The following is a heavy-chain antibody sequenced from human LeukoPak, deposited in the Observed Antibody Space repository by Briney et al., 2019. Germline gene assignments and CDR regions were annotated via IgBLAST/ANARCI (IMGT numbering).Heavy chain of an antibody. V-gene: IGHV4-34*01. CDR2: INHSGST. CDR3: ARDRDQDIVVDY. CDR1: GGSFSGYY. Sequence: PSETLSLTCAVYGGSFSGYYWSWIRQPPGKGLEWIGEINHSGSTNYNPSLKSRVTISVDTSKNQFSLKLSSVTAADTAVYYCARDRDQDIVVDYWGQGTLVTVSS. D-gene: IGHD2-15*01. J-gene: IGHJ4*02.